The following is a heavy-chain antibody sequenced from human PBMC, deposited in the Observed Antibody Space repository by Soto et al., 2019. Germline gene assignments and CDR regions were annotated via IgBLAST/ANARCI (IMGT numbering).Heavy chain of an antibody. J-gene: IGHJ4*02. V-gene: IGHV4-59*01. CDR1: GGSINSYF. CDR3: ARAGTNLVQFDY. Sequence: SETLSLTCTVSGGSINSYFWSWIRQSPGKGLEWIGHIYYSGSTSYSPSLKSRVSISVDTSKNQFSLEVHSVTAADTAVYYCARAGTNLVQFDYWGQGTLVTVSS. CDR2: IYYSGST. D-gene: IGHD3-10*01.